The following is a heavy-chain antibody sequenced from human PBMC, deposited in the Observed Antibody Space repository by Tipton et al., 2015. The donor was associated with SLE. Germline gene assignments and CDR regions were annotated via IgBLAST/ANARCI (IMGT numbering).Heavy chain of an antibody. D-gene: IGHD3-3*01. CDR2: IRYDGSSE. V-gene: IGHV3-30*02. CDR1: GFTFSSYD. CDR3: AKHGVYGMDV. J-gene: IGHJ6*02. Sequence: LSLTCAASGFTFSSYDMDWVRQTPGKGLEWVAFIRYDGSSEYYADSVKGRFTIGRDKSKNTLYLQMNSLRPVDTAVYYCAKHGVYGMDVWGRGTAVTASS.